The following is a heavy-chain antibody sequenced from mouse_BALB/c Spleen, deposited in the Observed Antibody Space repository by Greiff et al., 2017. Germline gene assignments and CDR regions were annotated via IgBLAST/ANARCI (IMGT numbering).Heavy chain of an antibody. J-gene: IGHJ3*01. CDR1: GFTFNTNA. CDR2: IRSKSNNYAT. CDR3: VRDYGNYAWFAY. Sequence: EADGGLVQPKGSLKLSCAASGFTFNTNAMIWVRQAPGKGLEWVARIRSKSNNYATYYADSVKDRFTISRDDSQSMLYLQMNNLKTEDTAMYYCVRDYGNYAWFAYWGQGTLVTVSA. D-gene: IGHD2-1*01. V-gene: IGHV10S3*01.